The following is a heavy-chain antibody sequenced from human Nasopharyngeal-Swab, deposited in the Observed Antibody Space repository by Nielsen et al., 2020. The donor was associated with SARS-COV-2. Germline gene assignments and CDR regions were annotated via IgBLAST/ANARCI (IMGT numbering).Heavy chain of an antibody. J-gene: IGHJ4*02. V-gene: IGHV3-33*01. CDR3: ARDEAGTANSGFDY. CDR1: GFTFSTFG. D-gene: IGHD1-1*01. Sequence: LKISCAASGFTFSTFGMHWVRQAPGKGLEWVAVIWYDGSNKYYADSVKGRFTISRDNSKNTLYLQMNSLRAEDTAIYYCARDEAGTANSGFDYWGQGTLVTVSS. CDR2: IWYDGSNK.